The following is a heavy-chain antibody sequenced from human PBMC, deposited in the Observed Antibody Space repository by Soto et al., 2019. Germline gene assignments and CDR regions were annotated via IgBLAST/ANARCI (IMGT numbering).Heavy chain of an antibody. V-gene: IGHV4-39*01. J-gene: IGHJ5*02. D-gene: IGHD3-22*01. Sequence: SETLSLTCSVSGDSISNSRFYWAWIRQPPGEGQEWIGSIYHTGNANYNTSLKSRVNISVDTSKNQYSLKLTSVTAADAVLYYCARDFFDSSDYTTNWFDPWGQGTLVTVS. CDR3: ARDFFDSSDYTTNWFDP. CDR2: IYHTGNA. CDR1: GDSISNSRFY.